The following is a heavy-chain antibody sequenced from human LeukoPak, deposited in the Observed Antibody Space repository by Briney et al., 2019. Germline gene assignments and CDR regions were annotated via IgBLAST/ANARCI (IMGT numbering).Heavy chain of an antibody. V-gene: IGHV4-30-4*01. CDR1: GGSISSGDYY. CDR2: IYYGGST. J-gene: IGHJ3*02. Sequence: KSSETLSLTCTVSGGSISSGDYYWSWIRQPPGKGLEWIGYIYYGGSTYYNPSLKSRVTISVDTSKNQFSLKLSSVTAADTAVYYCAREVSRDAFDIWGQGTMVTVSS. CDR3: AREVSRDAFDI.